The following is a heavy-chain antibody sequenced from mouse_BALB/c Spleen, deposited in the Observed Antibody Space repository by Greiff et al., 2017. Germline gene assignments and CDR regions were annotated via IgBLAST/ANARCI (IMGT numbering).Heavy chain of an antibody. CDR2: ISSGSSTI. D-gene: IGHD4-1*01. CDR1: GFTFSSFG. J-gene: IGHJ2*01. CDR3: AREDWVLDY. Sequence: EVKLMESGGGLVQPGGSRKLSCAASGFTFSSFGMHWVRQAPEKGLEWVAYISSGSSTIYYADTVKGRFTISRDNPKNTLFLQMTSLRSEDTAMYYCAREDWVLDYWGQGTTLTVSS. V-gene: IGHV5-17*02.